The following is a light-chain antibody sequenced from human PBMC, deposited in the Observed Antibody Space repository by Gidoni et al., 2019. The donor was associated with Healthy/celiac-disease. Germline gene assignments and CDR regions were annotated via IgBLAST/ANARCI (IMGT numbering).Light chain of an antibody. V-gene: IGLV2-23*01. J-gene: IGLJ2*01. CDR2: EGS. CDR1: SSDVGSDNL. CDR3: CSYAGSSTVV. Sequence: QSALTQPASVSGSPGQSITSFCTGTSSDVGSDNLVSWYQQHPGKAPKLMVYEGSKRPSGVSNRFSGSKSGNTASLTISGLQAEDEADYYCCSYAGSSTVVFGGGTKLTVL.